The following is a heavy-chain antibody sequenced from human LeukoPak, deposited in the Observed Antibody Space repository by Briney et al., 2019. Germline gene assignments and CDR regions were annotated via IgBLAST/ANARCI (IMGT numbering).Heavy chain of an antibody. V-gene: IGHV1-69*02. CDR2: IIPILGIA. Sequence: PVKVSSKASGGTFTSYPISWVRQAPGQGLEWMGRIIPILGIANYAQKFQGRVTITADKSTSTAYMELSSLRSEDTAVYYCAPFDYGDRQGRVDYWGQGTLVTVSS. CDR1: GGTFTSYP. J-gene: IGHJ4*02. D-gene: IGHD4-17*01. CDR3: APFDYGDRQGRVDY.